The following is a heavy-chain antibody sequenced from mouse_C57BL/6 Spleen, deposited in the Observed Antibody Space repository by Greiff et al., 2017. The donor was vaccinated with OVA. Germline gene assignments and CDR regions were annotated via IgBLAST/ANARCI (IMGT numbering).Heavy chain of an antibody. CDR1: GFNIKDDY. CDR2: IDPENGDT. CDR3: TQIPHYYGSSYWYFDV. J-gene: IGHJ1*03. V-gene: IGHV14-4*01. Sequence: EVQLQQSGAELVRPGASVKLSCTASGFNIKDDYMHWVKQRPEQGLEWIGWIDPENGDTEYASKFQGKATITADTSSNTAYLQLSSLTSEDTAVYYCTQIPHYYGSSYWYFDVWGTGTTVTVSS. D-gene: IGHD1-1*01.